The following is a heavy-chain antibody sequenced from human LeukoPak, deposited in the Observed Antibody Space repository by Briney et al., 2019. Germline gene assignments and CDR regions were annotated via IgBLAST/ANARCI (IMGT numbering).Heavy chain of an antibody. D-gene: IGHD2/OR15-2a*01. CDR3: ARRREYRNYGYYYYYLDL. Sequence: GESLKISCEASGYSFSNYWIAWVRQMPGKGLEWVGILYPGGSETKYSPSFQGHVTISADKSINTAYLQWNSLKASDSAMYYCARRREYRNYGYYYYYLDLWGKGTTVTASS. CDR1: GYSFSNYW. CDR2: LYPGGSET. J-gene: IGHJ6*03. V-gene: IGHV5-51*01.